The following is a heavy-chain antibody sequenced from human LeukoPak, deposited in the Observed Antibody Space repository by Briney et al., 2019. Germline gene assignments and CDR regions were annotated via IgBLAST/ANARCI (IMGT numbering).Heavy chain of an antibody. CDR1: GASVSSSNYY. V-gene: IGHV4-61*01. CDR3: ARDYCTTTRCYPNYFDY. CDR2: IYYSGST. Sequence: SETLSLTCTVSGASVSSSNYYWSWIRQPPGKGLEWIGYIYYSGSTNYNPSLKSRVTISVDTSKNQFSLRLSSVTAADTAVYYCARDYCTTTRCYPNYFDYWGQGTLVTVSS. J-gene: IGHJ4*02. D-gene: IGHD2-2*01.